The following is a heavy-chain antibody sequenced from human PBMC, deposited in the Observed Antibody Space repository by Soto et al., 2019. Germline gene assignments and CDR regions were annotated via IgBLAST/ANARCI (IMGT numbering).Heavy chain of an antibody. CDR3: ARLVPDCGGDCYSRDAFDI. D-gene: IGHD2-21*02. J-gene: IGHJ3*02. V-gene: IGHV4-4*07. CDR1: GGSISSYY. CDR2: IYTSGST. Sequence: QVQLQESGPGLVKPSETLSLTCTVSGGSISSYYWSWIRQPAGKGLEWIGRIYTSGSTTYNPSLKSRVTMSVDTSKNQFSLKLSSVTAADTAVYYCARLVPDCGGDCYSRDAFDIWGQGTMVTVSS.